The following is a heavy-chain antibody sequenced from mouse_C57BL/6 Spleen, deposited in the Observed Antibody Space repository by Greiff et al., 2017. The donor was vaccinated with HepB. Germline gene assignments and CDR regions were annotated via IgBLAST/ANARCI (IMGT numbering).Heavy chain of an antibody. CDR3: ARGGYYGETLFAY. CDR1: GYTFTSYW. V-gene: IGHV1-69*01. Sequence: QVQLQQPGAELVMPGASVKLSCKASGYTFTSYWMHWVKQRPGQGLEWIGEIDPSDSYTNYNQKFKGKSTLTVDKSSSTAYMQLSSLTSEDSAVYYCARGGYYGETLFAYWGQGTLVTVSA. J-gene: IGHJ3*01. CDR2: IDPSDSYT. D-gene: IGHD1-2*01.